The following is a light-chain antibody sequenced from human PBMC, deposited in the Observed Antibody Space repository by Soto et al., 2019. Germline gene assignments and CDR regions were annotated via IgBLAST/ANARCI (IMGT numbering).Light chain of an antibody. CDR2: KAS. CDR3: QQSYSTPPVT. J-gene: IGKJ3*01. CDR1: QTISSW. V-gene: IGKV1-5*03. Sequence: DIQMTQSPSTLSGSVGDRVTITCRASQTISSWLAWYQQKPGKAPKLLIYKASTLKSGVPSRFSGSGSGTDFTLTISSLQPEDFATYYCQQSYSTPPVTFGPGTKVDIK.